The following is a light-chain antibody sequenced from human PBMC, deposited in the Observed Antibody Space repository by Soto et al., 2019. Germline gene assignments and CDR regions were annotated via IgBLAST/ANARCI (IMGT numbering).Light chain of an antibody. CDR2: SGS. CDR1: QSLLHSDGYKY. CDR3: MQALEVPVT. J-gene: IGKJ4*01. V-gene: IGKV2-28*01. Sequence: EIVLTQFSLSLPVTPGEPASISCRSSQSLLHSDGYKYLDWYVQKPGQSPQLLIYSGSHRASGVPDRCSGSGSGTDFTLRISRVEAEDVGSYYCMQALEVPVTFGGGTRVEVK.